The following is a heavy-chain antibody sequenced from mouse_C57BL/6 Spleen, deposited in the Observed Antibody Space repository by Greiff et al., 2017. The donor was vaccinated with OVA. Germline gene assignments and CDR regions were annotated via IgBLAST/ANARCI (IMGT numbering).Heavy chain of an antibody. D-gene: IGHD1-1*01. J-gene: IGHJ1*03. V-gene: IGHV1-69*01. Sequence: QVQLQQPGAELVMPGASVKLSCKASGYTFTSYWMHWVTQRPGQGLEWIGEIDPSDSYTNYNQKFKGKSTLTVDKSSSTAYMQLSSLTSEDSAVYYCARSGYYGSSTDWYFDVWGTGTTVTVSS. CDR1: GYTFTSYW. CDR2: IDPSDSYT. CDR3: ARSGYYGSSTDWYFDV.